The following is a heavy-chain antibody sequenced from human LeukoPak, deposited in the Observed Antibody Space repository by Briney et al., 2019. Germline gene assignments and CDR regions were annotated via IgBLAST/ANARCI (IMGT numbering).Heavy chain of an antibody. Sequence: GGSLRLSCEASGFTFSRFGMHWVRQAPGKGLEWVAVIWYDGSNQDYADSVKGRFTISRDNSKNTLCLQVSSLRAEDTAVYYCARDRWYDGSGYIAAFDYWGQGTLVTVS. CDR2: IWYDGSNQ. CDR1: GFTFSRFG. J-gene: IGHJ4*02. D-gene: IGHD3-22*01. CDR3: ARDRWYDGSGYIAAFDY. V-gene: IGHV3-33*01.